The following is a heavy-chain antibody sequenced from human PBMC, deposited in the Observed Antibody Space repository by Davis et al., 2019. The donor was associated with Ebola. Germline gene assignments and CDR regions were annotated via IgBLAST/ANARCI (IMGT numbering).Heavy chain of an antibody. D-gene: IGHD2-8*01. CDR1: GYTFTTYW. Sequence: GESLKISCKVSGYTFTTYWIVWVRQMPGKGLECMGIIFPGDSDTRYSPSFEGQVTISVDRSITTAYLQWRSLRTSDTAIYYCARQESLYGWSDYWGQGTLVTVSS. J-gene: IGHJ4*02. CDR2: IFPGDSDT. V-gene: IGHV5-51*01. CDR3: ARQESLYGWSDY.